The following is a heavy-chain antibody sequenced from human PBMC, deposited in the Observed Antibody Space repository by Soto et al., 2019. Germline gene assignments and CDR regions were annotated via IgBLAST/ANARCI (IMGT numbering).Heavy chain of an antibody. Sequence: AASVKVSCKASGYTFTSYGISWVRQAPGQGLGWMGWISAYSGNTNYAQKLQGRVTMTTDTSTSTAYMELRSLRSDDTAVYYCARVALSGSYYYYYYGMDVWGQGTTVTVSS. V-gene: IGHV1-18*01. CDR2: ISAYSGNT. D-gene: IGHD1-26*01. CDR1: GYTFTSYG. CDR3: ARVALSGSYYYYYYGMDV. J-gene: IGHJ6*02.